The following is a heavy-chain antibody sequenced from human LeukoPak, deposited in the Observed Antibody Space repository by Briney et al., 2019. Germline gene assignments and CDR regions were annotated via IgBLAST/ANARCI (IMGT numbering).Heavy chain of an antibody. V-gene: IGHV1-2*06. Sequence: ASVKVSCKASGYTFTCYYMHWVRQAPGQGLEWMGRINPTSGGTNYAQKFQGRVTMTRDTSISTAYMELSRLRSDDTAVYYCAIDYYDSSGYFNSDYWGQGTLVTVSS. J-gene: IGHJ4*02. CDR2: INPTSGGT. D-gene: IGHD3-22*01. CDR1: GYTFTCYY. CDR3: AIDYYDSSGYFNSDY.